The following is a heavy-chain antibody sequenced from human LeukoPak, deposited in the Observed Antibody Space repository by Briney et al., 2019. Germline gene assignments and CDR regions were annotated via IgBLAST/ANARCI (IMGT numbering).Heavy chain of an antibody. V-gene: IGHV3-74*01. D-gene: IGHD3-22*01. CDR1: GFTFSSYW. CDR3: AMGPYYYDSSGYYY. J-gene: IGHJ4*02. CDR2: INSDGSST. Sequence: PGGSLRLSCAASGFTFSSYWMHWVRRAPGEGLVWVLRINSDGSSTSYADSVKGRFTISRDNAKNTLYLQMNSLRAEDTAVYYCAMGPYYYDSSGYYYWGQGTLVTVSS.